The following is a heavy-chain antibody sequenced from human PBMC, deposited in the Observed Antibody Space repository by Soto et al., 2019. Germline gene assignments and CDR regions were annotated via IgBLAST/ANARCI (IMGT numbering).Heavy chain of an antibody. V-gene: IGHV3-21*01. J-gene: IGHJ3*02. CDR1: GFTFSSYS. CDR2: ISSSSSYI. CDR3: ARDPNPSYYYDSSGPPGAFDI. D-gene: IGHD3-22*01. Sequence: RLSCAASGFTFSSYSMNWVRQAPGKGLEWVSSISSSSSYIYYADSVKGRFTISRDNAKNSLYLQMNSLRAEDTAVYYCARDPNPSYYYDSSGPPGAFDIWGQGTMVTVSS.